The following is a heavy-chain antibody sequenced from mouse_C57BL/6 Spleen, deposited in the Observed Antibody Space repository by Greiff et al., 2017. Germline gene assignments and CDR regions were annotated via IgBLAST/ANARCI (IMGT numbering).Heavy chain of an antibody. CDR2: IHPNSGST. Sequence: QVQLQQPGAELVKPGASVKLSCKASGYTFTSYWMHWVKQRPGQGLEWIGMIHPNSGSTNYNEKFKSKATLTVDKSSSTAYMQLSSLTSEDSAVYYCARKAQCYAMSYWGQGTSVTVSS. CDR3: ARKAQCYAMSY. D-gene: IGHD3-2*02. CDR1: GYTFTSYW. V-gene: IGHV1-64*01. J-gene: IGHJ4*01.